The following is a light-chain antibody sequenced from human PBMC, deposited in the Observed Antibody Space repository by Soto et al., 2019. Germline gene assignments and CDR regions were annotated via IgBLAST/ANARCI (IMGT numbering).Light chain of an antibody. CDR2: KAS. CDR3: QQYNSYPGT. V-gene: IGKV1-5*03. CDR1: QSISSW. J-gene: IGKJ1*01. Sequence: DIQMTQSPSTLFASVGDRVTITCRASQSISSWLAWYQQKPGKAPKLLIYKASSLESGVPSRFSGSGSGTEFTLTISSLQPDDFATYYCQQYNSYPGTFGQGTKVDIK.